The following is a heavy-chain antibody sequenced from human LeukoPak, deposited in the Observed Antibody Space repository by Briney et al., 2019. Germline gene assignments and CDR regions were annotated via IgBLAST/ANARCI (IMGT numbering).Heavy chain of an antibody. CDR1: GFTFANTW. J-gene: IGHJ4*02. Sequence: GGSLRLSCAASGFTFANTWMHWVRQAPGKGLVWVSLINNDGSTTNYADSVKGRFTISRDNAKNTVYLQMNSLRAEDTAVYYCAIGGTYGSGSWGQGTLVTGSS. CDR3: AIGGTYGSGS. D-gene: IGHD3-10*01. V-gene: IGHV3-74*01. CDR2: INNDGSTT.